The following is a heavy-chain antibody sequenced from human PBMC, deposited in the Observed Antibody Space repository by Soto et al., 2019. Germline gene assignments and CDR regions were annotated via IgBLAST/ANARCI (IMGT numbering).Heavy chain of an antibody. V-gene: IGHV3-15*01. CDR2: IKDKAGGGTS. Sequence: LRLSCAASGFTFSIAWMSWVRQAPGKGLEWIGHIKDKAGGGTSDYAAPVKGRFSISRDDSENTLYLQMNSLETEDTAVYYCATDLPVAGGGEFDYWGQGTLVTVSS. CDR1: GFTFSIAW. D-gene: IGHD2-21*01. CDR3: ATDLPVAGGGEFDY. J-gene: IGHJ4*02.